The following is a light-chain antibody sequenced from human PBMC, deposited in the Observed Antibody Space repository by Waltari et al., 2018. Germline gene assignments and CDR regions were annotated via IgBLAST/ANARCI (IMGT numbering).Light chain of an antibody. CDR1: QGVTRAL. J-gene: IGKJ2*01. CDR2: GAS. CDR3: QQYVSIPPT. V-gene: IGKV3-20*01. Sequence: EILLTQSPGTLSLSPGERPTLSCRASQGVTRALAWYQQKPGQAPKLLIYGASNLATGVPARFSGSGSGTDFTLTISSLEPEDFAAYYCQQYVSIPPTFGQGTKVEIK.